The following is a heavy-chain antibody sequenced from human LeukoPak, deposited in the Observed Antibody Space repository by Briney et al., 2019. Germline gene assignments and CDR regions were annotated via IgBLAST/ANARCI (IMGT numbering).Heavy chain of an antibody. V-gene: IGHV3-48*03. D-gene: IGHD6-6*01. CDR1: GFTFSSYE. Sequence: GGSLRLSCAASGFTFSSYEMNWVRQAPGKGLGWVSYISSSGSTIYYADSVKGRFTISRDNSKNTLYLQMNSLRAEDTAVYYCARDPYSSSPFFDYWGQGTLVTVSS. J-gene: IGHJ4*02. CDR3: ARDPYSSSPFFDY. CDR2: ISSSGSTI.